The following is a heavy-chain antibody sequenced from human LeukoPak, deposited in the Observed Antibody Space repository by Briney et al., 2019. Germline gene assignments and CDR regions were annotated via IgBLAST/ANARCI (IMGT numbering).Heavy chain of an antibody. CDR3: AREGCSSTSCYYYYYMDV. CDR1: GGSISSSSYY. D-gene: IGHD2-2*01. J-gene: IGHJ6*03. CDR2: IYYSGST. V-gene: IGHV4-39*07. Sequence: SETLSLTCTVSGGSISSSSYYWGWIRQPPGKGLEWIGSIYYSGSTYYNPSLKSRVTISVDTSKNQFSLKLSSVTAADTAVYYCAREGCSSTSCYYYYYMDVWGKGTTVTVSS.